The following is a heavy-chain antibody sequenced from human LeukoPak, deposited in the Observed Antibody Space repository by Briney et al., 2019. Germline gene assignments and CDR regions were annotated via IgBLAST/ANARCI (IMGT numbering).Heavy chain of an antibody. V-gene: IGHV4-4*02. Sequence: SETLSLTCAVSGDSIGSSNWWSWVRQPPGKGLEWIGEIYHSGNTNYNPSLKSRVTISVDKSKNQFSLNLSSVTAADTAVYYCARHRGRDTNDYWGQGTLVTVSS. CDR3: ARHRGRDTNDY. CDR1: GDSIGSSNW. D-gene: IGHD5-18*01. CDR2: IYHSGNT. J-gene: IGHJ4*02.